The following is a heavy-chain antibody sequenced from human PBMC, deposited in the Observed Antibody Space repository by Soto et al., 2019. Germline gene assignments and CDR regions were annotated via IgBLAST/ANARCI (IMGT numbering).Heavy chain of an antibody. J-gene: IGHJ6*02. CDR2: IYYSGST. Sequence: QVQLQESGPGLVKPSQTLSLTCTVSGGSISSGGYYWSWIRQHPGKGLEWIGYIYYSGSTYYNPSIKSRVTISVDTSKNQFSLKLSSVTAADTAVYYCARALLAAAGTAYYYYGMDVWGQGTTVTVSS. V-gene: IGHV4-31*03. CDR1: GGSISSGGYY. CDR3: ARALLAAAGTAYYYYGMDV. D-gene: IGHD6-13*01.